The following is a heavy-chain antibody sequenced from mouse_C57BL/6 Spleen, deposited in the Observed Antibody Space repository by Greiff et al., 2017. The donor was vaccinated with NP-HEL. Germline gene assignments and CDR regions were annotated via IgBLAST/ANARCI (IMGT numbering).Heavy chain of an antibody. CDR1: GYTFTSYW. J-gene: IGHJ1*03. Sequence: VQLQQPGAELVRPGSSVKLSCKASGYTFTSYWMHWVKQRPIQGLEWIGNIDPSDSETHYNQKFKDKATLTVDKSSSTAYMQLSSLTSEDSAVYYCARTMATTWYFDVWGTGTTVTVSS. CDR2: IDPSDSET. V-gene: IGHV1-52*01. CDR3: ARTMATTWYFDV. D-gene: IGHD2-2*01.